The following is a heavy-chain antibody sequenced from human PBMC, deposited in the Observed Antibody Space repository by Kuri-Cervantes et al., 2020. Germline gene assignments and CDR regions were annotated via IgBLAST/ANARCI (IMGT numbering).Heavy chain of an antibody. D-gene: IGHD2-21*02. CDR3: IRAVPAVRGYYFDY. Sequence: GGSLRLSCTASGFPFDDFAMSWVRQAPGKGLEWVTLIRGRAYGASTEYAASVKGRFTISRDNSRGTAYLQMNSLETEDTAMYYCIRAVPAVRGYYFDYWGQGALVTVSS. J-gene: IGHJ4*02. CDR1: GFPFDDFA. CDR2: IRGRAYGAST. V-gene: IGHV3-49*04.